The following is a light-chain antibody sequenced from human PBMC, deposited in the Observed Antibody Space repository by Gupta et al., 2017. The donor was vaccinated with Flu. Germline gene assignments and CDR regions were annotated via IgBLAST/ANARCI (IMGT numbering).Light chain of an antibody. Sequence: IQITQSPSTWSASVGDRVTITCRASQSISSWLAWYQQKPGKAPKLLIYKASSLESGVPSRFSGSGSGTEFTLTISSLQPDDFATYYCQQYNSYSETFGQGTKVEIK. J-gene: IGKJ1*01. CDR1: QSISSW. V-gene: IGKV1-5*03. CDR3: QQYNSYSET. CDR2: KAS.